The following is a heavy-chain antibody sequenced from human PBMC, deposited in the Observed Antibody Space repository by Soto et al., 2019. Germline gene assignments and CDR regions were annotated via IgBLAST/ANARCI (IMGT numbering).Heavy chain of an antibody. CDR3: ARLLYYYDSSAQPRAFDI. CDR2: IIPIFGTA. Sequence: SVKVSCKASGGAFSSYAISWVRQAPGQGLEWMGGIIPIFGTANYAQKFQGRVTITADESTSTAYMELSSLRSEDTAVYYCARLLYYYDSSAQPRAFDIWGQGTMVTVS. V-gene: IGHV1-69*13. D-gene: IGHD3-22*01. CDR1: GGAFSSYA. J-gene: IGHJ3*02.